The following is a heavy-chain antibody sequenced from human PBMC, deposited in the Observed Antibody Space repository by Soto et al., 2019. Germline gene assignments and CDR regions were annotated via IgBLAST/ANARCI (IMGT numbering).Heavy chain of an antibody. J-gene: IGHJ1*01. CDR3: STRTMVFGLLIPPSAA. CDR2: INHTGGT. D-gene: IGHD3-10*01. V-gene: IGHV4-34*08. CDR1: GGTVNRSY. Sequence: PGTLTPTSAVYGGTVNRSYWNCFRQPPGKALEWIGEINHTGGTHYNPSLKRRVTMSVDTSKNQFSMRLSSVNAADKAIYYCSTRTMVFGLLIPPSAAWGPVTQVSVS.